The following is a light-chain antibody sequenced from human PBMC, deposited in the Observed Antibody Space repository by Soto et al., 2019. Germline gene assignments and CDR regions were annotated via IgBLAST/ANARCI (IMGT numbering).Light chain of an antibody. CDR2: GAS. V-gene: IGKV3-11*01. Sequence: EIVMPPAPATLSVSPGAIDSLSCRASQSVSSNLAWYQQKPGQAPSLLIYGASNRATGIPARFSGSGSGTDFTLTISSLEPEDFAVYYCQQRSKWITFGQGTRLEIK. CDR3: QQRSKWIT. CDR1: QSVSSN. J-gene: IGKJ5*01.